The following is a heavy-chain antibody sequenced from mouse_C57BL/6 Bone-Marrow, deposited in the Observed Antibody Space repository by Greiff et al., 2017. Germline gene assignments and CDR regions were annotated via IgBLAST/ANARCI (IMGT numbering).Heavy chain of an antibody. CDR1: GFTFSSYT. CDR2: ISNGGGST. V-gene: IGHV5-12-2*01. CDR3: ARHYYGSSYYAMDY. J-gene: IGHJ4*01. D-gene: IGHD1-1*01. Sequence: EVNVVESGGGLVQPGGSLKLSCAASGFTFSSYTMSWVRQTPEKRPEWVAYISNGGGSTYYPDTVKGRFTISRDNAKNTLYLQMSSLKSEDTAMYYCARHYYGSSYYAMDYWGQGTSVTVSS.